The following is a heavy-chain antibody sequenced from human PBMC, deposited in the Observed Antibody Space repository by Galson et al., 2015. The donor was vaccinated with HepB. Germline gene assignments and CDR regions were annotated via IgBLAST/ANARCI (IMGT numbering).Heavy chain of an antibody. CDR1: GYTFSKYG. CDR3: ARDHGFGELLPVP. CDR2: ISTYNGNI. V-gene: IGHV1-18*01. J-gene: IGHJ5*02. D-gene: IGHD3-10*01. Sequence: SCKASGYTFSKYGISWVRQAPGQGLEWRGWISTYNGNINYAQKFQGRVTMTTDTSTSVAYMELRSLRSDDTAVYYCARDHGFGELLPVPWGQGTLVTVSS.